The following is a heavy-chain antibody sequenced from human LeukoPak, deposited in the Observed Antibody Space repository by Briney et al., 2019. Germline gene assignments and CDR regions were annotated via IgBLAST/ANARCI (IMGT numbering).Heavy chain of an antibody. V-gene: IGHV3-48*03. CDR2: ISSSGSTI. Sequence: GGSLRLSCAASGFTFSSYEMNWVRQAPGKGLEWVSYISSSGSTIYYADSVKGRFTISRDNAKNSLYLQMNSLRAEDSAVYHCARDDDGMDVWGQGTTVTVSS. CDR3: ARDDDGMDV. CDR1: GFTFSSYE. J-gene: IGHJ6*02.